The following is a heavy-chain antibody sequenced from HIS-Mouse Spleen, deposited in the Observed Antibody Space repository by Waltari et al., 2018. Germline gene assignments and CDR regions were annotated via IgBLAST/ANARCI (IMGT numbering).Heavy chain of an antibody. CDR1: GYSISSGYY. V-gene: IGHV4-38-2*02. J-gene: IGHJ3*02. CDR3: ARDPGYSSSSNAFDI. Sequence: QVQLQESGPGLVKPSETLSLTCTVSGYSISSGYYWGWIRQPPGKGLGWFGCIYHSGSTYYNPSHKSRVTISVDTSKNQCSLKLSSVPAADTAVYYCARDPGYSSSSNAFDIWGQGTMVTVSS. CDR2: IYHSGST. D-gene: IGHD6-6*01.